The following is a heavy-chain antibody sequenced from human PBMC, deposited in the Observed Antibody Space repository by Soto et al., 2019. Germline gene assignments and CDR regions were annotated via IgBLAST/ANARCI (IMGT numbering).Heavy chain of an antibody. V-gene: IGHV4-59*02. D-gene: IGHD3-3*01. CDR3: ARERRGFGYIDY. Sequence: ETLSLTCAVSGDSVDQSYWSWIRQSPGKRMEWIGYIIHRGTSKYNPSLNSRVTMSLDTSKNQVSLRLTSVTAADTAIYFCARERRGFGYIDYWGLGTPVTVSS. CDR1: GDSVDQSY. J-gene: IGHJ4*02. CDR2: IIHRGTS.